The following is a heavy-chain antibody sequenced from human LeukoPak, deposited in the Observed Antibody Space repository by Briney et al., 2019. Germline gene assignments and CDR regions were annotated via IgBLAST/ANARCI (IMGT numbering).Heavy chain of an antibody. J-gene: IGHJ4*02. CDR1: GFTFSCYW. Sequence: PGGSLRLSCAASGFTFSCYWMHWVRQAPGKGLVWVSRINSDGSSTSYADSVKGRFTISRDSAKNTLYLQMNSLRAEDTAVYYCAREDFSNYVPDYWGQGTLVTVSS. D-gene: IGHD4-11*01. V-gene: IGHV3-74*01. CDR2: INSDGSST. CDR3: AREDFSNYVPDY.